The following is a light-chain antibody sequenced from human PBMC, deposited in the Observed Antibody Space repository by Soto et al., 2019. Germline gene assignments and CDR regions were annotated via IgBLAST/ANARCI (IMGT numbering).Light chain of an antibody. J-gene: IGKJ5*01. CDR3: QQYKNWPPIT. CDR1: QSVGSS. V-gene: IGKV3-15*01. CDR2: GAS. Sequence: EIVMTQSPATLSVSPGGRATLSCRASQSVGSSLAWYQQEPGQAPRLLIYGASTRATGIPARFSGSGSGTEFTLTISSLQSEDFAVYFCQQYKNWPPITFGQGTRLEMK.